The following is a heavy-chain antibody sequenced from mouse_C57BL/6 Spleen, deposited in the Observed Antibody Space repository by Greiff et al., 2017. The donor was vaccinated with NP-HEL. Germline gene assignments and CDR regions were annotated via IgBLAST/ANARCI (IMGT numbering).Heavy chain of an antibody. CDR1: GFTFSSYA. CDR2: ISDGGSYT. CDR3: ARALSYYYGSSFAY. Sequence: EVKLVESGGGLVKPGGSLKLSCAASGFTFSSYAMSWVRQTPEKRLEWVATISDGGSYTYYPDNVKGRFTISRDNAKNNLYLQMSHLKSEDTAMYYCARALSYYYGSSFAYWGQGTLVTVSA. J-gene: IGHJ3*01. V-gene: IGHV5-4*03. D-gene: IGHD1-1*01.